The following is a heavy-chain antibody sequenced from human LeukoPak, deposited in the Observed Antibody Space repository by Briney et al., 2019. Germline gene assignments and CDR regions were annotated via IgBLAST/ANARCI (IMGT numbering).Heavy chain of an antibody. CDR1: IGSISSGDHD. CDR3: ARGRGYGYGIDY. J-gene: IGHJ4*02. Sequence: SQTRCLTCTVSIGSISSGDHDWSWIRQPPGTALEYVAYLYNTGNAYYNPSLKSRVTISAQTSKNQSSLKLSSVTAADTAVYYCARGRGYGYGIDYWGPGTLVTVSS. D-gene: IGHD5-18*01. CDR2: LYNTGNA. V-gene: IGHV4-30-4*01.